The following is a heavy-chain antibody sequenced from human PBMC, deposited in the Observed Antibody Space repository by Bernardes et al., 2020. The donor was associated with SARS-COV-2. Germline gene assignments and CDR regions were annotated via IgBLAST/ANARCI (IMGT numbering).Heavy chain of an antibody. Sequence: GGSLRLSCAASGFTFSSYWMSWVRQAPGKGLEWVSTITDSGDSTYYADSVKGRFTISRDNSKDRLYLQMNSLRAEDTAVYFCAKRRVEWELLHYFDSWGQGTLVTVSS. J-gene: IGHJ4*02. D-gene: IGHD1-26*01. CDR3: AKRRVEWELLHYFDS. CDR1: GFTFSSYW. CDR2: ITDSGDST. V-gene: IGHV3-23*01.